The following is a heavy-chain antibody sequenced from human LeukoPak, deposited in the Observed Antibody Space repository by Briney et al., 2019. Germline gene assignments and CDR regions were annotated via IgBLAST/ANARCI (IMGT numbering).Heavy chain of an antibody. CDR3: ARPPYGGVDY. CDR1: GLTLSSY. V-gene: IGHV3-66*04. CDR2: IYSGGSI. Sequence: PGGSLRLSCAASGLTLSSYISWVRQAPGKGLEWVSVIYSGGSIYYADSVKGRFNLSRDKSKNTLYLQMNRLRAEDTAVYYCARPPYGGVDYWGQGTLVTVSS. D-gene: IGHD4-23*01. J-gene: IGHJ4*02.